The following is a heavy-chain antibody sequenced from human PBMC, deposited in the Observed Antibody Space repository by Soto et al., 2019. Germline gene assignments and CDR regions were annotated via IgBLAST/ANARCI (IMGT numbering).Heavy chain of an antibody. CDR1: GGSISSGGYS. J-gene: IGHJ4*02. CDR2: IYHSGST. Sequence: SETLSLTCAVSGGSISSGGYSWSWIRQPPGKGLEWIGYIYHSGSTYYNPSLKSRVTISVDRSKNQFSLKLSSVTAADTAVYYCAGGEWELLGTAYWGQGTLVTVSS. D-gene: IGHD1-26*01. V-gene: IGHV4-30-2*01. CDR3: AGGEWELLGTAY.